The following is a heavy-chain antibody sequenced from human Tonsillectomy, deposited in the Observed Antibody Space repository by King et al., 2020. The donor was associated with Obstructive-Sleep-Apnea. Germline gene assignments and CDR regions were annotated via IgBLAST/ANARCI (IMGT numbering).Heavy chain of an antibody. D-gene: IGHD1-1*01. J-gene: IGHJ4*02. CDR3: AKGVERLLGAIDY. Sequence: VQLVESGGGIVQPGRSLRLSCAASGFTFDVYAIHWVRQAPGKGLEWVSGISWNGGYLDYADSVKGRFTISRDNTKNSLYLQMDSLRAEDTAFYYCAKGVERLLGAIDYWGQGTLVTVSS. CDR2: ISWNGGYL. V-gene: IGHV3-9*01. CDR1: GFTFDVYA.